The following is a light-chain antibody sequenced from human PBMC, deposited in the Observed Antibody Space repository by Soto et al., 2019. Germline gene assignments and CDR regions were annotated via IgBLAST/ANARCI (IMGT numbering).Light chain of an antibody. CDR1: SSDLGGYNY. CDR3: SSHTSSDTLV. J-gene: IGLJ1*01. V-gene: IGLV2-14*01. CDR2: EVS. Sequence: QSALTQPASVSGSPGQSITVSCTGTSSDLGGYNYVSWYQHHPGKAPKLMIYEVSNRPSGVSNRFSGSKSGNTASLTISGLQAEDEAEYYCSSHTSSDTLVFGTGTKVT.